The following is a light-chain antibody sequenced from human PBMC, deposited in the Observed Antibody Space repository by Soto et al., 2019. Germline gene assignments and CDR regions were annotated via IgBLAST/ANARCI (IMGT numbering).Light chain of an antibody. CDR1: QSISNY. CDR3: QQSYSTPIT. J-gene: IGKJ5*01. V-gene: IGKV1-39*01. Sequence: DIQLTQSPSSLSASVGDRVTITCRASQSISNYLNWYQHRPGKXPNXXIYAASSLQSGVPSRFSGSESGTDLTITITSLQPEDSETYYCQQSYSTPITFGQGTRLEIK. CDR2: AAS.